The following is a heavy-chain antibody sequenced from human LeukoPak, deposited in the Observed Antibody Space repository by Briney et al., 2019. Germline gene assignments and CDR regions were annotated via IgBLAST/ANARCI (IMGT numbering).Heavy chain of an antibody. Sequence: GGSLRLSCAASGFTFSIYWMQWVRQAPGKGLVCVSHIKSDGSTTRYADSVKGRFTISRDNAKNTLYLQMDSLRAEDTPVYYCTRVFYHDSSDYWGQGSLVTVSS. CDR2: IKSDGSTT. V-gene: IGHV3-74*01. CDR3: TRVFYHDSSDY. D-gene: IGHD3-22*01. J-gene: IGHJ4*02. CDR1: GFTFSIYW.